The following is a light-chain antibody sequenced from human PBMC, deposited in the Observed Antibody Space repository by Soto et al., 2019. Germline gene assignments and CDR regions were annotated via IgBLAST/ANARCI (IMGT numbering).Light chain of an antibody. Sequence: EIVMSQSSATLSVSPGERVILSCRASQNINSDLAWYQQKPGQAPRFLIYGASTRATGIPPRFSGWGSGTQFTLTISSLQSEDSALYYCQHYNNWPWTFGQGTKVDI. CDR3: QHYNNWPWT. V-gene: IGKV3-15*01. CDR2: GAS. CDR1: QNINSD. J-gene: IGKJ1*01.